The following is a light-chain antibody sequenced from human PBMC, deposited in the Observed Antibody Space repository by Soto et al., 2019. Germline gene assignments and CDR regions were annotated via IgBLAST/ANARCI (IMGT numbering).Light chain of an antibody. J-gene: IGKJ1*01. CDR1: QNITTW. CDR3: QHYNSPWR. CDR2: KAS. V-gene: IGKV1-5*03. Sequence: DIQMTQSPSTLSASAGDTVTITCRASQNITTWLAWYLQKPGKAPKLLIYKASTLETGAPSRFSGSGSGTEFPLTIRSLQPDEFATYYCQHYNSPWRFGQGTKVE.